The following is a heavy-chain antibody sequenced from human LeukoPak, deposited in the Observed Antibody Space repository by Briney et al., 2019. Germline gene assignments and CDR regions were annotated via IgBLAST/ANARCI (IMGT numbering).Heavy chain of an antibody. CDR3: ARETAVSGGVFFDY. V-gene: IGHV3-7*03. Sequence: GGSLRLSCESSEFTFSTYWMTWFRLAPGKGLEWVATIKQDGSDKYYVDSVKGRFTISRDNAKNTLYRQMNSLRAEDTAVYYCARETAVSGGVFFDYWGQGTLVTVSS. CDR2: IKQDGSDK. D-gene: IGHD1-14*01. J-gene: IGHJ4*02. CDR1: EFTFSTYW.